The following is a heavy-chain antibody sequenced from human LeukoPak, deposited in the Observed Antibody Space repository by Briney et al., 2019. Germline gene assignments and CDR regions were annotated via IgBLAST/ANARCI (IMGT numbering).Heavy chain of an antibody. CDR2: IWYDGSNK. J-gene: IGHJ6*03. CDR1: GLTFSSYG. V-gene: IGHV3-33*01. Sequence: GGSLRLSCAASGLTFSSYGMHWVRQAPGKGLEWVSVIWYDGSNKYYADSVKGRFTISRDNSKNTLYLRMDSLRAEDTAVYYCARELGSGYMDVWGKGTTVTVSS. D-gene: IGHD7-27*01. CDR3: ARELGSGYMDV.